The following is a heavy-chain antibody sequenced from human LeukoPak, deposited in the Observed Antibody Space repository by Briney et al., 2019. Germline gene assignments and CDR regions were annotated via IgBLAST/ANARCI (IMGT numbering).Heavy chain of an antibody. D-gene: IGHD4-23*01. CDR3: ARGWLAETTVVTPYNY. Sequence: SVKVSCKASGGTFSSFAINWVRQAPGQGLEWMGGIIPLFGAAKYAQKFQGRVTITAVESMSTAYMELSSLRSEDTAVYYCARGWLAETTVVTPYNYWGQGTLVAVSS. J-gene: IGHJ4*02. CDR1: GGTFSSFA. V-gene: IGHV1-69*13. CDR2: IIPLFGAA.